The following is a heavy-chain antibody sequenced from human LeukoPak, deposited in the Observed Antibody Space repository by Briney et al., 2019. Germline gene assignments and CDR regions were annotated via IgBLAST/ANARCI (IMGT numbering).Heavy chain of an antibody. CDR2: LYSDGNT. Sequence: GRSLRLSCAASGFTVITNDMTWVSQAPGKGLEWVSVLYSDGNTKYADSVQGRFTISRDNSKNTLYLEMNSLSPDDTAVYYCARGVEPLAANTLAYWGQGTLVTVSS. CDR1: GFTVITND. CDR3: ARGVEPLAANTLAY. J-gene: IGHJ4*02. D-gene: IGHD1-14*01. V-gene: IGHV3-53*01.